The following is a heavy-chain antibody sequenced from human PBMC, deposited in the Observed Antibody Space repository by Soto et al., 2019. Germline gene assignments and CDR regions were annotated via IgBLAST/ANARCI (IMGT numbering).Heavy chain of an antibody. Sequence: QLQLQESGPGLVKPSETLSLTCTVPGGSISRSYYWAWIRQSPGKGLEWIGNIYYSGTTYYNPSLRSRVTIFVDASKNQFSLQLSSVTAADTAVYYCARQDACTSSSCYFYGMDVWGQGTTVTVSS. CDR1: GGSISRSYY. J-gene: IGHJ6*02. V-gene: IGHV4-39*01. CDR3: ARQDACTSSSCYFYGMDV. CDR2: IYYSGTT. D-gene: IGHD2-2*01.